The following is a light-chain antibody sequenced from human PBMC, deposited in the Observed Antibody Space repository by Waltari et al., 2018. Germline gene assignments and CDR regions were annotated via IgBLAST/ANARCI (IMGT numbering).Light chain of an antibody. CDR3: FQGTHWPPYT. V-gene: IGKV2-30*01. CDR1: PSLVNTAGNTY. CDR2: KVS. Sequence: DVVLTQSPLSLPVTLGQRPSIPCWHSPSLVNTAGNTYLNWFHQRPGQSPRRLIYKVSNRDSGVPDRFSGSGAVTDFTLRISRVEAEDVGLYFCFQGTHWPPYTFGQGTKLEIK. J-gene: IGKJ2*01.